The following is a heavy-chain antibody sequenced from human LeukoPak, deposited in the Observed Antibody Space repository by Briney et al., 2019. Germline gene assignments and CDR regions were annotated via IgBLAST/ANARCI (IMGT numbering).Heavy chain of an antibody. V-gene: IGHV1-3*01. CDR1: GYTFTSYA. D-gene: IGHD6-6*01. CDR2: IKPGNGNT. J-gene: IGHJ6*04. Sequence: ASVKVSSTASGYTFTSYAMHWVRQAPGQRLEWMGWIKPGNGNTKYSQKFQGRVTITRDTSASTAYMGLSSLTSEDTAVYYCARGGPRPFCCYCYGVDGWGKGTAVTVSS. CDR3: ARGGPRPFCCYCYGVDG.